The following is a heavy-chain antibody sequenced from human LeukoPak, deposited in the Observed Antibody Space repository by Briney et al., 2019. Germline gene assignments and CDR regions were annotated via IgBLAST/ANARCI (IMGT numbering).Heavy chain of an antibody. D-gene: IGHD4-17*01. Sequence: SETLSLTCAVYGGSFSGYYWSWIRQPPGEGLEWIGEINHSGSTNYNPSLKSRVTTSVDTSKNQFSLKLSSVTAADTAVYYCARGQATVTTWALFDYWGQGTLVTVSS. CDR1: GGSFSGYY. V-gene: IGHV4-34*01. CDR2: INHSGST. J-gene: IGHJ4*02. CDR3: ARGQATVTTWALFDY.